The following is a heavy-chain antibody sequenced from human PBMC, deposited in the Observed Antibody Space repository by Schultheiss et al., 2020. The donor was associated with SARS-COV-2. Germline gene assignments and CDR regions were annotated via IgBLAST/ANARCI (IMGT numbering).Heavy chain of an antibody. V-gene: IGHV4-59*01. Sequence: SETLSLTCTVSGGSISSYYWSWIRQPPGKGLEWIGYIYYSGSTNYNPSLKSRVTISVDTSKNQFSLKLSSVTAADTAVYYCARVRYYDSSGYYYVNAFDIWGQGTMVTVSS. CDR3: ARVRYYDSSGYYYVNAFDI. J-gene: IGHJ3*02. D-gene: IGHD3-22*01. CDR1: GGSISSYY. CDR2: IYYSGST.